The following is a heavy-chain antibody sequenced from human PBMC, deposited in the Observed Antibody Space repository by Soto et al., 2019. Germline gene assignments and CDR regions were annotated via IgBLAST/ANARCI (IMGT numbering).Heavy chain of an antibody. CDR3: ARHEEMFLGSGSSSWYNWFDP. V-gene: IGHV5-10-1*01. CDR1: GYSFTSYW. J-gene: IGHJ5*02. D-gene: IGHD6-13*01. CDR2: IDPSDSYT. Sequence: RGESLKISCKGSGYSFTSYWISWVRQMPGKGLEWMGRIDPSDSYTNYSPSFQGHVTISADKSISTAYLQCSSLKASDTAMYYCARHEEMFLGSGSSSWYNWFDPWGQGTLVTVSS.